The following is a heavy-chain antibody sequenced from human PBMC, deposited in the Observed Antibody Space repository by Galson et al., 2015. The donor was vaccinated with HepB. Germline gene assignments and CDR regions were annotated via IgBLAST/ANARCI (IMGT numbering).Heavy chain of an antibody. CDR1: GGSISSYY. J-gene: IGHJ6*02. CDR2: IYYSGST. V-gene: IGHV4-59*01. CDR3: ASWHYYDSSGYTHPDYYYGMDV. D-gene: IGHD3-22*01. Sequence: SETLSLTCTVSGGSISSYYWSWIRQPPGKGLEWIGYIYYSGSTNYNPSLKSRVTISVDTSKNQFSLKLSSVTAADTAVYYCASWHYYDSSGYTHPDYYYGMDVWGQGTTVTVSS.